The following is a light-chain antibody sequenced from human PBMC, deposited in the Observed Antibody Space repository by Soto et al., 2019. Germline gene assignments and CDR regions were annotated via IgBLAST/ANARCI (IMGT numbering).Light chain of an antibody. Sequence: EIVLTQSPDNLSLSPGERATLSCRASQSIRNYLAWYQQKPGQAPRLLIYDASNRATGIPARFSGSGSGTDFILTISSLEPEDSGVYYCQQRNDWVTFGGGTKVDIK. CDR3: QQRNDWVT. J-gene: IGKJ4*01. V-gene: IGKV3-11*01. CDR1: QSIRNY. CDR2: DAS.